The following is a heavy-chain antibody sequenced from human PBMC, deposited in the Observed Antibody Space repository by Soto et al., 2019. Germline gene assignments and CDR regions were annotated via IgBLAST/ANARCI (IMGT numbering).Heavy chain of an antibody. V-gene: IGHV5-51*01. CDR3: ARHAYDFWSGHPNPRYYYGMDV. Sequence: GESLKISCKGSGYSFTSYLICGVRQMPGKGLEWVGIIYPGDSNTRYSPSLQGQVTISVDKSSSTAYLQWSSLKATDTAMYYCARHAYDFWSGHPNPRYYYGMDVWGQGTTVTVS. D-gene: IGHD3-3*01. CDR1: GYSFTSYL. J-gene: IGHJ6*02. CDR2: IYPGDSNT.